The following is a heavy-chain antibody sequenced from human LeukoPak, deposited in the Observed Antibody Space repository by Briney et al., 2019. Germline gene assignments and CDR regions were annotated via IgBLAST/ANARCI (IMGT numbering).Heavy chain of an antibody. J-gene: IGHJ4*02. V-gene: IGHV3-33*01. Sequence: PGRSLRLSCAVSGFTFSSYGMQWVRQAPGKGLEWVAVIWSDGNKKYYADSGKGRSTISRDNSKNTLYLQMNSLRAEDTAVYYCARDHSAGRYYFDHWGQGTLVTVSS. CDR1: GFTFSSYG. CDR2: IWSDGNKK. CDR3: ARDHSAGRYYFDH. D-gene: IGHD5-18*01.